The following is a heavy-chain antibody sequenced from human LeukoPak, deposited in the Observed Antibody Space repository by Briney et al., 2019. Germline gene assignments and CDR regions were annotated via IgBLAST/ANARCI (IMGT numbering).Heavy chain of an antibody. D-gene: IGHD3-22*01. CDR1: GGSISSYY. J-gene: IGHJ4*02. Sequence: SETLSLTCTVSGGSISSYYWSWIRQPPGKGLEWIGYIYYSGSTNYNPSLKSRVTMSVDTSKNQFSLKLSSVTAADTAVYYCARGLIGGLHLDYWGQGTLVTVSS. CDR3: ARGLIGGLHLDY. V-gene: IGHV4-59*12. CDR2: IYYSGST.